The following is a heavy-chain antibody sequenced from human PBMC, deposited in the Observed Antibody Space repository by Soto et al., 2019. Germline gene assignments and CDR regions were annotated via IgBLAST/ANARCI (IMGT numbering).Heavy chain of an antibody. CDR3: EGLGHFDPQYYLDY. Sequence: QVQLQESGPGLVKPSETLSLTCTVSGGSISSYYWSWIRQPPGKGLEWIGYIYYSGSTNYNPSLKSPVPISVNKATNQFSLKLSSVTASDTAGYYCEGLGHFDPQYYLDYWGQGTLVTVSS. CDR2: IYYSGST. V-gene: IGHV4-59*08. CDR1: GGSISSYY. J-gene: IGHJ4*02. D-gene: IGHD3-9*01.